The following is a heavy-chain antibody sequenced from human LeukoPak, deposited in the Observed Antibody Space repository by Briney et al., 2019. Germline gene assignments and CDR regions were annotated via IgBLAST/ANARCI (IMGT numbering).Heavy chain of an antibody. D-gene: IGHD6-13*01. CDR1: GFTFISYA. CDR2: ISGSGGST. CDR3: ATYSSSCYCFDY. Sequence: GGSLRLSCAASGFTFISYAMSWVRQAPGKGLEWVSAISGSGGSTYYADSVKGRFTIPRDNSKNTLYLQMNSLRAEATAVYYCATYSSSCYCFDYWGQGTLVTVSS. J-gene: IGHJ4*02. V-gene: IGHV3-23*01.